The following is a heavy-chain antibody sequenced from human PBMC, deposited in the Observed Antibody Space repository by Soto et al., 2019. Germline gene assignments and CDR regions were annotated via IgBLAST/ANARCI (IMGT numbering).Heavy chain of an antibody. J-gene: IGHJ4*02. Sequence: SETLSLTCTVSGGSISSGGYYWSWIRQHPGKGLEWIGYIYYSGSTYYNPSLKSRVTISVDTSKNQFSLKLSSVTAADTAVYYCARSAVYYDILTGPYYFDYWGQGTLVTVSS. CDR2: IYYSGST. D-gene: IGHD3-9*01. V-gene: IGHV4-31*03. CDR3: ARSAVYYDILTGPYYFDY. CDR1: GGSISSGGYY.